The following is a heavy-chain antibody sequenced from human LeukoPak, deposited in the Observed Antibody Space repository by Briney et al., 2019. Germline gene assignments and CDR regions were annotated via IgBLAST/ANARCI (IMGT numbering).Heavy chain of an antibody. CDR3: AREGGIRGMDV. CDR2: ISPYNGNT. CDR1: GYTFSIYG. D-gene: IGHD3-16*01. V-gene: IGHV1-18*01. J-gene: IGHJ6*02. Sequence: ASVKVSCKTSGYTFSIYGVTWVRQAPGQGLEWMGWISPYNGNTNYAQKLQGRVTMTTDTSTSTAYMGLRSLRSDDTAVYYCAREGGIRGMDVWGQGTTVTVSS.